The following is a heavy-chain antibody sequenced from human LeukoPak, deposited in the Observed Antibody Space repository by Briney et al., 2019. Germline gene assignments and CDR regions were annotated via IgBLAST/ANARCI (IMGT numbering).Heavy chain of an antibody. CDR1: GYSFTSYW. V-gene: IGHV5-10-1*01. D-gene: IGHD1-1*01. CDR3: ARVIARGYNWNSEFYYYYGMDV. CDR2: IDPSDSYT. Sequence: PGESLRISCKGSGYSFTSYWISWVRQMPGKGLEWMGRIDPSDSYTNYSPSFQGHVTISADKSISTAYLQWSSLKASDTAMYYCARVIARGYNWNSEFYYYYGMDVWGQGTTVTVSS. J-gene: IGHJ6*02.